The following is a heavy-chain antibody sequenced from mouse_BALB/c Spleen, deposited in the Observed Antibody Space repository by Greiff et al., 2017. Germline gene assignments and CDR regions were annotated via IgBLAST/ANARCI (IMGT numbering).Heavy chain of an antibody. V-gene: IGHV14-1*02. CDR2: IDPENGNT. D-gene: IGHD2-1*01. J-gene: IGHJ2*01. Sequence: VQLKQSGAELVRPGALVKLSCKASGFNIKDYYMHWVKQRPEQGLEWIGWIDPENGNTIYDPKFQGKASITADTSSNTAYLQLSSLTSEDTAVYYCAYGNYGYWGQGTTLTVSS. CDR1: GFNIKDYY. CDR3: AYGNYGY.